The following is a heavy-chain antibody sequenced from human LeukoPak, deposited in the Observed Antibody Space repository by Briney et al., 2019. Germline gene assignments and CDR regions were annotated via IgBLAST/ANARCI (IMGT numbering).Heavy chain of an antibody. CDR1: GFTFSDYD. V-gene: IGHV3-11*01. J-gene: IGHJ4*02. Sequence: PGGSLRLSCAASGFTFSDYDMSWIRQAPGKGLEWVSYISSSGSTIYYADSVKGRFTISRDNAKNSLYLQMNSLRAEDTAVYYRASGYDSSGYSFDYWGQGTLVTVSS. CDR3: ASGYDSSGYSFDY. CDR2: ISSSGSTI. D-gene: IGHD3-22*01.